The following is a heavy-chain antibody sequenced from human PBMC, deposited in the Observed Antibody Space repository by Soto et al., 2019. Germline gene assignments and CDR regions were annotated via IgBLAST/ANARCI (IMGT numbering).Heavy chain of an antibody. CDR3: ARFYGDYGYYFDY. Sequence: PSETLSLTCTVSGGSISSYYWSWIRQPPGKGLEWIGYIYYSGSTNYNPSLKSRVTISVDTSKNQFSLKLSSVTAADTAVYYCARFYGDYGYYFDYWGQGTLVTVSS. V-gene: IGHV4-59*01. CDR1: GGSISSYY. D-gene: IGHD4-17*01. CDR2: IYYSGST. J-gene: IGHJ4*02.